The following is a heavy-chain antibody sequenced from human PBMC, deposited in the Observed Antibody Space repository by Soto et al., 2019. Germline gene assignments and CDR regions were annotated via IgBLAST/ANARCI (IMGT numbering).Heavy chain of an antibody. J-gene: IGHJ6*03. Sequence: EVQLLESGGGLVQPGGSLRLSCAASGFTFSSYAMSWVRQAPGKGLEWVSAISGSGGSTYYADSVKGRFTISRDNSKNTLYLQMNSRRAEDTAVYYCGSAGGDAAAPTNYYMDVWGKGTTVTSP. CDR2: ISGSGGST. V-gene: IGHV3-23*01. CDR1: GFTFSSYA. D-gene: IGHD3-10*01. CDR3: GSAGGDAAAPTNYYMDV.